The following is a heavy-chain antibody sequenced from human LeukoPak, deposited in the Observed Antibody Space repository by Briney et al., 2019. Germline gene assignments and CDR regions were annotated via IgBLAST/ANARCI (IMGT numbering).Heavy chain of an antibody. Sequence: PGGSLRLSCAASGFTFSSYAMSWVRQPPGKGLEWVSAISGSGSSTYYVDSVKGRFTLSRDNSKNTLYLQMNSLRAEDTAVYYCARGEYDFWSGPGGYXXXQGTLVTVSS. CDR3: ARGEYDFWSGPGGYX. CDR1: GFTFSSYA. D-gene: IGHD3-3*01. CDR2: ISGSGSST. J-gene: IGHJ4*02. V-gene: IGHV3-23*01.